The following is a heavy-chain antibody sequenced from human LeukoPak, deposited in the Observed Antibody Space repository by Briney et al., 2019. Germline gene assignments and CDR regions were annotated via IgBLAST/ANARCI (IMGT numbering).Heavy chain of an antibody. CDR3: AKGGSGYYRGPFDI. J-gene: IGHJ3*02. Sequence: PGRSLRLSCAASGSTFDDYAMHWVRQAPGKGLEWVSGISWNSGTIGYAASVKGRFTISRDNAKNSLYLQMNSLRAEDTALYYCAKGGSGYYRGPFDIWGQGTMVTVSS. CDR1: GSTFDDYA. V-gene: IGHV3-9*01. CDR2: ISWNSGTI. D-gene: IGHD3-22*01.